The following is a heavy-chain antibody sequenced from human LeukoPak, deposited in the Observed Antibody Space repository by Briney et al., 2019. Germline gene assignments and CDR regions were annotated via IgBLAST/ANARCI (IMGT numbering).Heavy chain of an antibody. Sequence: SETLSLTCTVSGGSISSYYWSWIRQPPGKGLEWIGYIHYSGSTNYNPSLKSRVTISVDTSKNQFSLKLSSVTAADTAVYYCARDRRDLYYYYYMDVWGKGTTVTVSS. CDR1: GGSISSYY. V-gene: IGHV4-59*01. J-gene: IGHJ6*03. CDR3: ARDRRDLYYYYYMDV. CDR2: IHYSGST.